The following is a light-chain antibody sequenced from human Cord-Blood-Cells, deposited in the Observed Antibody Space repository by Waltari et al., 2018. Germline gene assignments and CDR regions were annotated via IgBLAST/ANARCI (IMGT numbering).Light chain of an antibody. CDR3: QQSYSTPG. Sequence: DIVMTQSPDSLAVSLGERATINCKSSQSVLYSSNNKNYLAWYQQKPGQPPKLLIYWASTRESGVPDRFSGSGSGTDFTLTISSLQAEDFATYYCQQSYSTPGFGPGTKVDIK. CDR1: QSVLYSSNNKNY. J-gene: IGKJ3*01. CDR2: WAS. V-gene: IGKV4-1*01.